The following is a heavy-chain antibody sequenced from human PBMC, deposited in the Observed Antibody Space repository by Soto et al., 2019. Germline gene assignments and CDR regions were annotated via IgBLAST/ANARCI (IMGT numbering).Heavy chain of an antibody. CDR1: GSTFTSYG. Sequence: QVQLVQSGPELKKPGASVKVSCKASGSTFTSYGISWVRQAPGQGLEWMGRINANNGDTDYRQQFQGRITMTADASTDTVYMDLRNLTTDDTGVYYCSRFGAYGSHWGQGTQITVSS. J-gene: IGHJ4*02. CDR2: INANNGDT. D-gene: IGHD1-26*01. V-gene: IGHV1-18*04. CDR3: SRFGAYGSH.